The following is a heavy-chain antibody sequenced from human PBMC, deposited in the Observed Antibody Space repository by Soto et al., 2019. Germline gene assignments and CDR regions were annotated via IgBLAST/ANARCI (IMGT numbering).Heavy chain of an antibody. CDR2: IRGYNGNI. Sequence: QGQLVQSGAEVKKPGASVNVSCKASGYTSSIYVIVGVGQAPGKGLEWMAWIRGYNGNIKYAQKFQGRVTVATDTTTTGAYMELRSLRSDDTAVYYCARDVSGGTYPWFFDLWGRGTLVTVSS. CDR1: GYTSSIYV. V-gene: IGHV1-18*04. CDR3: ARDVSGGTYPWFFDL. J-gene: IGHJ2*01. D-gene: IGHD1-26*01.